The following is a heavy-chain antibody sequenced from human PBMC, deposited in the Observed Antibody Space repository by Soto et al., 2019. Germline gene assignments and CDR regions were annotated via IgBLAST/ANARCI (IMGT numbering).Heavy chain of an antibody. CDR1: GFSLSTSGVG. V-gene: IGHV2-5*02. D-gene: IGHD6-13*01. CDR3: AHKGRRIAAAGTRYYFDY. Sequence: SGPTLVNPTQTLTLTCTFSGFSLSTSGVGVGWIRQPPGKALEWLALIYWDDDKHYSPSLKSRLTITKDTSKNQVVLTMTNMDPVDTATYYCAHKGRRIAAAGTRYYFDYWGQGTLVTVSS. J-gene: IGHJ4*02. CDR2: IYWDDDK.